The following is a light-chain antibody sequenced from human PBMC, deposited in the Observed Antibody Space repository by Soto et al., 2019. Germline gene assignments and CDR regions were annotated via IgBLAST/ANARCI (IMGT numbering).Light chain of an antibody. CDR3: SSYAGSNNFV. Sequence: QSVLTQPPSVSGSPGQSVTISCTGTSSDVGAYNYVSWYQQHPGKAPKLVIYELTKRPSGVPDRFSGSKSGDTASLTVSGLQAEDEADYYCSSYAGSNNFVFGTGTKVTVL. CDR2: ELT. V-gene: IGLV2-8*01. J-gene: IGLJ1*01. CDR1: SSDVGAYNY.